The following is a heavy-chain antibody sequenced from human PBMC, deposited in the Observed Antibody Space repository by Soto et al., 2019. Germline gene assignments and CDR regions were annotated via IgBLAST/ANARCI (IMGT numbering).Heavy chain of an antibody. CDR1: GFTFTSSW. J-gene: IGHJ4*02. V-gene: IGHV3-74*03. Sequence: EVQLVESGGGLVQPGGSLRLSCAASGFTFTSSWMHWVRQAPGKGLEWVSRIRGDGNDEQYADSVKGRFAISRDNAKNTLDLKMHSLRVEDTAVYYCARDLVSGSGSLGHWGQGTLVTVSS. D-gene: IGHD3-10*01. CDR3: ARDLVSGSGSLGH. CDR2: IRGDGNDE.